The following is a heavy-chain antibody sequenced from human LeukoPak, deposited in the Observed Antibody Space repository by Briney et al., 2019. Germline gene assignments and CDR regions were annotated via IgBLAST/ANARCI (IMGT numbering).Heavy chain of an antibody. V-gene: IGHV4-30-2*01. CDR1: GVSVGSGGYS. J-gene: IGHJ4*02. CDR2: IYHSGSS. Sequence: SETLSLTCAVSGVSVGSGGYSWSWIRQPPGKGLEWIGYIYHSGSSYYNPSLKSRVTIPMDRSKNQISLRLTSVTAADTAVYYCARDSAWSGIGEDYWGQGTLVTVSS. CDR3: ARDSAWSGIGEDY. D-gene: IGHD3-3*01.